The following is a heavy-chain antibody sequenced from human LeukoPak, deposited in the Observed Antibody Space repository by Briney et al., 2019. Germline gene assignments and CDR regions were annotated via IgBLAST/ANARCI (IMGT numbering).Heavy chain of an antibody. CDR1: GGSISSSSYY. D-gene: IGHD1-26*01. CDR3: ARDRGVGATIFDY. V-gene: IGHV4-39*07. Sequence: SETLSLTCTVSGGSISSSSYYWGWIRQPPGKGLEWIGSIYYSGSTYYNPSLKSRVTISVDTSKNQFSLKLSSVTAADTAVYYCARDRGVGATIFDYWGQGTLVTVSS. J-gene: IGHJ4*02. CDR2: IYYSGST.